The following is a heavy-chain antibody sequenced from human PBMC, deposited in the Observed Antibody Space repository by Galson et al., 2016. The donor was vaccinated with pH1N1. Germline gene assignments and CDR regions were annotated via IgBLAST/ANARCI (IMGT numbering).Heavy chain of an antibody. Sequence: LRLSCAASGFSFGDYALSWVRQAPGKGLEWVGLIRSKVYGGTTEYAASVKGRFTILRDDSKYIAYLQMNSLRTEDTAVYFCTRARYNLLTGYLIDYWGQGTLVTVSS. CDR2: IRSKVYGGTT. V-gene: IGHV3-49*04. J-gene: IGHJ4*02. D-gene: IGHD3-9*01. CDR1: GFSFGDYA. CDR3: TRARYNLLTGYLIDY.